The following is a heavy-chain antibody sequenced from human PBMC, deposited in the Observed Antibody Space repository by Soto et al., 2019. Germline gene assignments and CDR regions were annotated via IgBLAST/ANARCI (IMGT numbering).Heavy chain of an antibody. CDR2: INPSGGST. V-gene: IGHV1-46*03. Sequence: QVQLVQSGAEVKKPGASLKVSCKASGYTFTSYYMHWVRQAPGQGLEWMGIINPSGGSTSYAQKFQGRVTMTRDTSTSTVYMELSSLRSEDTAVYYCASGKYSSGWSVWYFDLWGRGTLVTVSS. J-gene: IGHJ2*01. CDR1: GYTFTSYY. D-gene: IGHD6-19*01. CDR3: ASGKYSSGWSVWYFDL.